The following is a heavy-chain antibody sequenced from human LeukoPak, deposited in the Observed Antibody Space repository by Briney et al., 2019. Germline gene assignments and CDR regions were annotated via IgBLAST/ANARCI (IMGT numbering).Heavy chain of an antibody. CDR2: IASDGSST. J-gene: IGHJ4*02. D-gene: IGHD4-23*01. CDR1: GFTFSSYW. Sequence: GGSLRLSCAASGFTFSSYWMNWVRQAPGKGLVWVSRIASDGSSTTHADSVKGRFSISRDNAKNTLYLQMNSLRVEDTAVYYRARGRPHGNDYWGQGTLVTVSS. V-gene: IGHV3-74*01. CDR3: ARGRPHGNDY.